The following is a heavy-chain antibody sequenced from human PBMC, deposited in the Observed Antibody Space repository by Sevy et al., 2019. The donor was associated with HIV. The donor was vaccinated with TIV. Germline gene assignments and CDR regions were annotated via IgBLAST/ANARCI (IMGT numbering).Heavy chain of an antibody. D-gene: IGHD1-1*01. CDR1: GFTFSSYG. CDR3: AKDRARLRTGQTRGYYYYGMDV. V-gene: IGHV3-30*18. Sequence: GGSLRLSCAASGFTFSSYGIHWVRQAPGKGLEWVAVISYDGSNKYYADSGKGRFTISRDNSKNTRNLQMNSLRGEDTAVYYCAKDRARLRTGQTRGYYYYGMDVWGQGTTVTVSS. CDR2: ISYDGSNK. J-gene: IGHJ6*02.